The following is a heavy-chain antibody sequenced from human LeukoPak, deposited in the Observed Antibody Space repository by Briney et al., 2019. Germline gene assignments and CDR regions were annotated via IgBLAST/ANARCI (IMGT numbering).Heavy chain of an antibody. V-gene: IGHV4-59*01. CDR3: AAPRGRNIYYFDS. CDR2: IYYSGST. CDR1: GGSISSYY. J-gene: IGHJ4*02. Sequence: SETLSLTCTVSGGSISSYYWSWIRQPPGKGLEWIGYIYYSGSTNYNPSLKSRVTISVDTSKNQFSLKLSSVTAADTAVYYCAAPRGRNIYYFDSWAQETLAPVS. D-gene: IGHD1-14*01.